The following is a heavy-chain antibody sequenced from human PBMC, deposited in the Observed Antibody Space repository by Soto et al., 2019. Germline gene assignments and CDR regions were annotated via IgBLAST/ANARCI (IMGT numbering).Heavy chain of an antibody. J-gene: IGHJ6*02. D-gene: IGHD2-15*01. V-gene: IGHV4-39*07. CDR2: IYYSGST. Sequence: SETLSLTCTVSGGSISSSSYYWGWIRQPPGRGLEWIGSIYYSGSTNYNPSLKSRVTISVDTSKNQFSLKLSSVTAADTAVYYCARDVGGGSFLPYYYYYGMDVWGQGTTVTVSS. CDR1: GGSISSSSYY. CDR3: ARDVGGGSFLPYYYYYGMDV.